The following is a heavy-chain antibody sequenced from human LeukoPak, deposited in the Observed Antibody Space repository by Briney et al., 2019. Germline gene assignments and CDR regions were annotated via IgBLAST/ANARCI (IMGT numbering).Heavy chain of an antibody. V-gene: IGHV5-51*01. J-gene: IGHJ4*02. Sequence: GESLKISCQGSGYNFPNYWIGWVRQMPGKGLEWMGIIYPGDSDIRYSPSFQGQVTISADKSTSTAYLQWSSLKASDTAMYYCARRYDSSGYYYRDWGQGTLVTVSS. CDR2: IYPGDSDI. CDR1: GYNFPNYW. CDR3: ARRYDSSGYYYRD. D-gene: IGHD3-22*01.